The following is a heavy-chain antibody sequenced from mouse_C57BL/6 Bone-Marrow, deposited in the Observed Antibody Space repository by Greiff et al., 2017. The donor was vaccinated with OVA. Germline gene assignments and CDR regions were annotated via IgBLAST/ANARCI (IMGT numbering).Heavy chain of an antibody. CDR3: ARWRLYAMDY. J-gene: IGHJ4*01. D-gene: IGHD3-2*02. CDR2: IDPSDSYT. CDR1: GYTFTSYW. V-gene: IGHV1-59*01. Sequence: QVQLQQPGAELVRPGTSVKLSCKASGYTFTSYWMHWVKQRPGQGLEWIGVIDPSDSYTNYNQKFKGKATLTVDTSSSTAYMQLSSLTSEDSSVYYCARWRLYAMDYWGQGTSVTVSS.